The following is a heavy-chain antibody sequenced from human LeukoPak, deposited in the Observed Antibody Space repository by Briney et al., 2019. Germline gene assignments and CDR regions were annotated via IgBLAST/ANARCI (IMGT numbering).Heavy chain of an antibody. Sequence: ASVKVSCKASGYTFTSYAMNWVRQAPGQGREWMGWINTNTGNPTYAQGFTGRFVFSLDTSVSTAYLQISSLQAEDTAVYYCATPRYGDYGDAFDIWGQGTMVTVSS. CDR3: ATPRYGDYGDAFDI. V-gene: IGHV7-4-1*02. D-gene: IGHD4-17*01. CDR2: INTNTGNP. CDR1: GYTFTSYA. J-gene: IGHJ3*02.